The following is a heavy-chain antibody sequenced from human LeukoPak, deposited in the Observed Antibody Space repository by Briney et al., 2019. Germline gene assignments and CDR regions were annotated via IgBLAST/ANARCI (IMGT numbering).Heavy chain of an antibody. V-gene: IGHV3-74*01. Sequence: GASLRLSCAASGFTFTTNWFHWVRQAPGKGLVWVSRINTDGTTTNYADSVKGRFTISRDSTKSTLYLQMNSLRAEDTAVYYCVRSFSGPADYWGQGTQVTVSS. CDR2: INTDGTTT. D-gene: IGHD3-10*01. CDR3: VRSFSGPADY. CDR1: GFTFTTNW. J-gene: IGHJ4*02.